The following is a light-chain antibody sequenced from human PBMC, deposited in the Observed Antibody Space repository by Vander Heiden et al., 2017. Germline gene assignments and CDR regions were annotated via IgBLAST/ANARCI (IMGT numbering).Light chain of an antibody. Sequence: EIGLTQSQGTLSLSPGERATLSCRASQSVSSSYLAWYQQKPGQAPRLLIYGASSRATGIPDRFSGSGSGTDFTLTISRLEPEDFAVYYCQQYGSSPPTFGQGTKVEIK. J-gene: IGKJ1*01. CDR3: QQYGSSPPT. CDR2: GAS. V-gene: IGKV3-20*01. CDR1: QSVSSSY.